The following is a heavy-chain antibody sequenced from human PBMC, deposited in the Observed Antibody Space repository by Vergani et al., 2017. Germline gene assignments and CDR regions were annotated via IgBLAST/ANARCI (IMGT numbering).Heavy chain of an antibody. CDR1: GFTFSSNY. V-gene: IGHV3-53*01. CDR2: IYSGGST. Sequence: EVQLVESGGGLIQPGGSLRLSCAASGFTFSSNYMSWVRQAPGKGLEWVSVIYSGGSTYYADSVKGRFTISRDNSKNTLYLQMNSLRAEDTAVYYCARDHQMVRGALWFDPWGQGTLVTVSS. D-gene: IGHD3-10*01. J-gene: IGHJ5*02. CDR3: ARDHQMVRGALWFDP.